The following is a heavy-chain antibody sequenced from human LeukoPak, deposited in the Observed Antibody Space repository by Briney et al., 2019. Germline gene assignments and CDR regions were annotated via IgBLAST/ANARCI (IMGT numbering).Heavy chain of an antibody. D-gene: IGHD2-2*01. CDR2: INAGNGNT. Sequence: ASVKVSCKASGYTFTSYAMHWVRRAPGQRLEWMGWINAGNGNTKYSQKFQGRVTITRDTSASTAYMELSSLRSEDTAVYYCARVGIVVVPAAMLDYWGQGTLVTVSS. J-gene: IGHJ4*02. V-gene: IGHV1-3*01. CDR1: GYTFTSYA. CDR3: ARVGIVVVPAAMLDY.